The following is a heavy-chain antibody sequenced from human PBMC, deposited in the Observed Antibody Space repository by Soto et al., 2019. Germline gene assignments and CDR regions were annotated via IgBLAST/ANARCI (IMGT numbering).Heavy chain of an antibody. CDR3: ARAWLPELNYGMDV. J-gene: IGHJ6*02. CDR1: GFTFSDHY. Sequence: EVQLVESGGGLVQPGGSLRLSCAASGFTFSDHYMDWVRQAPGKGLEWVGRTRNKANSYTTEYAAAVKGRFTISRDDSKNSLYLQMNSLKTEDTAVYYCARAWLPELNYGMDVWGQGTTVNVSS. V-gene: IGHV3-72*01. D-gene: IGHD3-22*01. CDR2: TRNKANSYTT.